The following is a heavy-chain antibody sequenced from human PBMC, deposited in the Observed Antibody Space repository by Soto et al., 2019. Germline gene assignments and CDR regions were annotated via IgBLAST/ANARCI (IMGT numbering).Heavy chain of an antibody. J-gene: IGHJ5*02. V-gene: IGHV1-2*02. CDR3: ARGGGTILAPLP. CDR2: INPNSGAT. Sequence: ASVKFYCKASGYTFTGYFMHWVRQAPGQGLEWMGWINPNSGATKYAQKFQGRVTLSRDTSIRTAYMELSGLRSDDTAVYYCARGGGTILAPLPWGQGTLVTV. CDR1: GYTFTGYF. D-gene: IGHD3-3*01.